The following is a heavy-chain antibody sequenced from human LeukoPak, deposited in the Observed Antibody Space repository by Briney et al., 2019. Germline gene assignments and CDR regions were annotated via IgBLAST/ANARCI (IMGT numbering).Heavy chain of an antibody. D-gene: IGHD3-3*01. Sequence: QPGGSLRLSCAASGFTFSSYAMHWVRQAPGKGLEYVSAISSNGGSTYYANSVKGRFTISRDNSKNTLYLQMGSLRAEDMAVYYCARGTRITIFGNWFDPWGQGTLVTVSS. CDR1: GFTFSSYA. CDR2: ISSNGGST. V-gene: IGHV3-64*01. CDR3: ARGTRITIFGNWFDP. J-gene: IGHJ5*02.